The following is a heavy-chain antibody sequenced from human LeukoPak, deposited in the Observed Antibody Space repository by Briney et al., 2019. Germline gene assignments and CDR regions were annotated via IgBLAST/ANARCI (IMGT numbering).Heavy chain of an antibody. V-gene: IGHV4-59*01. CDR1: GGSISSYY. CDR3: ARGDFSKAVS. J-gene: IGHJ3*01. Sequence: SETLSLTCSVSGGSISSYYWRWLRQPPGKGLEWIGYINYSGSSDYNPSLETRVTISVDTSKNQLSLKVNSVTAADTAVYYCARGDFSKAVSWGQGTMVTVSS. CDR2: INYSGSS.